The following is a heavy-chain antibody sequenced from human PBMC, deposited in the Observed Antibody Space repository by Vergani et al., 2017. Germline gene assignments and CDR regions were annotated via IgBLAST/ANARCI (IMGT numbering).Heavy chain of an antibody. Sequence: EVQLVESGGGLIQPGGSLRLSCAASGFTVSSNYMSWVRQAPGKGLEWVSVIYSGGSTYYADSVKGRFTISRDNSKNTLYLQMNSLRAEDTAVYYCARDQVTMAYYYGMDVWGQGTTVTVSS. CDR2: IYSGGST. D-gene: IGHD4/OR15-4a*01. CDR1: GFTVSSNY. V-gene: IGHV3-53*01. CDR3: ARDQVTMAYYYGMDV. J-gene: IGHJ6*02.